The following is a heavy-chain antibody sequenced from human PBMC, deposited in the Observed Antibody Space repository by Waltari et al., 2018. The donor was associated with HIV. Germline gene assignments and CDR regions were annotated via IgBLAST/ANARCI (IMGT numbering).Heavy chain of an antibody. CDR1: GGSFSGSY. CDR2: INHSGST. CDR3: ARVAGELLLWVFDY. V-gene: IGHV4-34*01. D-gene: IGHD1-26*01. J-gene: IGHJ4*02. Sequence: QVQLQQWGAGLLKPSETLSLTCAVYGGSFSGSYWSWIRQPPGKGLEWIGEINHSGSTNYNPSLKSRVTISVDTSKNQFSLKLSSVTAADTAVYYCARVAGELLLWVFDYWGQGTLVTVSS.